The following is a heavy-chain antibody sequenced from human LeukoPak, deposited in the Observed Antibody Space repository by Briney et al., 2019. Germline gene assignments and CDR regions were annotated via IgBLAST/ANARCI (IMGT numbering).Heavy chain of an antibody. CDR3: ARANFGYGDYVADY. D-gene: IGHD4-17*01. CDR2: IKQDGSEK. V-gene: IGHV3-7*03. J-gene: IGHJ4*02. CDR1: GFTFSSYW. Sequence: GGSLRLSCAASGFTFSSYWMSWVRQAPGKGLEWVANIKQDGSEKYYVDSVKGRFTISRDNAKNSLYLQMNSLRAEDTAVYYCARANFGYGDYVADYWGQGTLVTVSS.